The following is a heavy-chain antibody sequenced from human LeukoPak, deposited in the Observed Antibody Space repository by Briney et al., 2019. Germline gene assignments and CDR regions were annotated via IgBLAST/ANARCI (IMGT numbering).Heavy chain of an antibody. CDR2: INHSGST. CDR3: ARGSSKNFWSGYFGSFDY. Sequence: KPSETLSLTCAVYGGSFSGYYWSWIRQPPGKGLEWIGEINHSGSTNYNPSLKSRVTISVDTSKNQFSLELSSVTAADTAVYYCARGSSKNFWSGYFGSFDYWGQGTLVTVSS. V-gene: IGHV4-34*01. CDR1: GGSFSGYY. D-gene: IGHD3-3*01. J-gene: IGHJ4*02.